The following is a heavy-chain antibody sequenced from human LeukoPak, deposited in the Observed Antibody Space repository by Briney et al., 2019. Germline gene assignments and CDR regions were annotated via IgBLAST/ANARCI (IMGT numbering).Heavy chain of an antibody. Sequence: GGSLRLSCSGSGFTFSRHWMYWVRQAPGKGLVWVSRINGDGSSASYADSVKGRFTISRDTAKNTVYLQMNSLRAEDTAVYYCAKGPSDALDIWGQGTMVTVSS. J-gene: IGHJ3*02. CDR2: INGDGSSA. CDR3: AKGPSDALDI. CDR1: GFTFSRHW. V-gene: IGHV3-74*01.